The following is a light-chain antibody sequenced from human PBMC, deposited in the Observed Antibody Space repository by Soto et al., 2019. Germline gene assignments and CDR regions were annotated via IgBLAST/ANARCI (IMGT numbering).Light chain of an antibody. CDR3: QQYGSPPQT. CDR2: GAS. J-gene: IGKJ1*01. CDR1: QSVSSSY. V-gene: IGKV3-20*01. Sequence: TVLTHTPGTLSLSPGERATLSCSASQSVSSSYLAWYQQKPGQAPRLLIYGASSRATGIPDRFSGSGSGTDFTLTISRMEPEDFAVYYCQQYGSPPQTFGQGIKLDXK.